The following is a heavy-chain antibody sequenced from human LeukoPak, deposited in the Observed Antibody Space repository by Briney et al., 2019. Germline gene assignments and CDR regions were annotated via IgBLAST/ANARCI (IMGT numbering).Heavy chain of an antibody. CDR3: ARDLSLAVPVQGY. J-gene: IGHJ4*02. V-gene: IGHV1-2*02. Sequence: ASVKVSCKASGYTFTGHYMHWVRQAPGQGLEWMGWINPNSGGTNYAQKFQGRVTMTGDTSISTAYMELSRLRSDDTAVYYCARDLSLAVPVQGYWGQGTLVTVSS. CDR1: GYTFTGHY. CDR2: INPNSGGT. D-gene: IGHD6-19*01.